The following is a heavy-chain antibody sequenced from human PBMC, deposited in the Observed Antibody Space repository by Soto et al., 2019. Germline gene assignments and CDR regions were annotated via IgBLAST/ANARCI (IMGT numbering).Heavy chain of an antibody. CDR3: ARTDYYDSSGPRSDAFDI. D-gene: IGHD3-22*01. CDR1: GYTFTGYY. Sequence: GASVKVSCKASGYTFTGYYMHWVRQAPGQGLEWMGWINPNSGGTNYAQKFQGWVTMTRDTSVSTAYMELNSLRAEDTAVYYCARTDYYDSSGPRSDAFDIWGQGTMVTVSS. J-gene: IGHJ3*02. CDR2: INPNSGGT. V-gene: IGHV1-2*04.